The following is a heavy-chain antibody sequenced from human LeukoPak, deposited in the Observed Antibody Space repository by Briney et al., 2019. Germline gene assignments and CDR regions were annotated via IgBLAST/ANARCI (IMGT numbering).Heavy chain of an antibody. CDR2: IDAVGSST. V-gene: IGHV3-74*01. D-gene: IGHD3-22*01. J-gene: IGHJ4*02. Sequence: PGGSLRLSCAASGFTLCRYWMHWVRQAPGKGLVWVARIDAVGSSTTYADSVKGRFTISRDNAKNTLYLQMNSLRAEDTAVYYCARYHKGYVSSGYLDYWGQGTLVTVSS. CDR1: GFTLCRYW. CDR3: ARYHKGYVSSGYLDY.